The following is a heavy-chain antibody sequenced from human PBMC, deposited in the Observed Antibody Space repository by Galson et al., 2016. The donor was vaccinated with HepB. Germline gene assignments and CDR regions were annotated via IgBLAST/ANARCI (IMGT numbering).Heavy chain of an antibody. CDR1: GYTFTGYL. D-gene: IGHD4-23*01. Sequence: SVKVSCKASGYTFTGYLMHWVRQAPGQGLEWMGWINPNSGGTSYAQKFQGRITMTRDTSISTTYMELSRLRSDDTAVYYCARASGNSGWGQGTLVTVSS. CDR3: ARASGNSG. CDR2: INPNSGGT. V-gene: IGHV1-2*02. J-gene: IGHJ4*02.